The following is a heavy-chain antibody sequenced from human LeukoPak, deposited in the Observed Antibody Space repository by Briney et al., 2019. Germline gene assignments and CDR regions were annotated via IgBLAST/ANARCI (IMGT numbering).Heavy chain of an antibody. CDR2: ISSSGSTI. CDR1: GFTFSSYE. Sequence: GGSLRLSCAASGFTFSSYEMNWVRQAPGKGLEWVSYISSSGSTIYYADSVKGRFTISRDNSKNTLYLQMNSLRAEDTAVYYCAKDPRWLRLGYFDYWGQGTLVTVSS. CDR3: AKDPRWLRLGYFDY. D-gene: IGHD5-12*01. J-gene: IGHJ4*02. V-gene: IGHV3-48*03.